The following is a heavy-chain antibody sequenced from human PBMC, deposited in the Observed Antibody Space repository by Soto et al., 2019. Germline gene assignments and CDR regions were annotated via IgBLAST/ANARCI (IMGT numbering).Heavy chain of an antibody. CDR1: GGSISSGGYS. Sequence: QLQLQESGSGLVKPSQTLSLTCAVSGGSISSGGYSWSWIRQPPGKGLEWIGYIYHSGSTYYNPSLKSRVTISVDRSKNQCSLKLSSVTAADTAVYYCARGSVSSGWFNWFDPWGQGTLVTVSS. V-gene: IGHV4-30-2*01. D-gene: IGHD6-19*01. CDR2: IYHSGST. CDR3: ARGSVSSGWFNWFDP. J-gene: IGHJ5*02.